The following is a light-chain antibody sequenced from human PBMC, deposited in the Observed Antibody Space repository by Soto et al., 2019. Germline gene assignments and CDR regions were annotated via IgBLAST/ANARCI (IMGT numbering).Light chain of an antibody. CDR3: QQFSYYPHT. CDR1: QSVSSN. Sequence: EIVMTQSPATLSVSPGERATLSCRASQSVSSNLAWYQQKPGQAPRLLIYGASTRATGIPARFSGSGSGTEFTLTISSLQSEDFAIYYCQQFSYYPHTFGQGTKLEVK. J-gene: IGKJ2*01. CDR2: GAS. V-gene: IGKV3-15*01.